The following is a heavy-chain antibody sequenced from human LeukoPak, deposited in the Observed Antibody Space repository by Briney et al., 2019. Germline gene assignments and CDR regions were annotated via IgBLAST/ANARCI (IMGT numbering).Heavy chain of an antibody. V-gene: IGHV3-30*04. CDR3: ARASWELLPADY. J-gene: IGHJ4*02. CDR2: ISYGGSNK. D-gene: IGHD1-26*01. Sequence: GGSLRLSCAASGFTFSSYAMHWVRQAPGKGLEWVAVISYGGSNKYYADSVKGRFTISRDNSKNTLYLQMNSLRAEDTAVYYCARASWELLPADYWGQGTLVTVSS. CDR1: GFTFSSYA.